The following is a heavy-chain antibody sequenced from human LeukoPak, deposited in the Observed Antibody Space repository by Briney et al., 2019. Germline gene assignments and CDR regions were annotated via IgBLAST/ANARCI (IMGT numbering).Heavy chain of an antibody. V-gene: IGHV4-31*03. CDR3: ARVPTTVTIADV. J-gene: IGHJ6*04. CDR1: GGSISSGGYY. Sequence: SQTLSLTCTVSGGSISSGGYYWSWIRQHPGKGLEWIGYIYYSGRTYYNPSLKSRVTISVDTSKNQFSLKLSSVTAADTAVYYCARVPTTVTIADVWGKGTTVTVSS. CDR2: IYYSGRT. D-gene: IGHD4-17*01.